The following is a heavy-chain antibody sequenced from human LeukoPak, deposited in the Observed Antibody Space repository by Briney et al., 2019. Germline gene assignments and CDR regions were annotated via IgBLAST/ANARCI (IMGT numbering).Heavy chain of an antibody. CDR2: IYYSGST. CDR1: GGSISSYY. Sequence: SETLSLTCTVSGGSISSYYWSWIRQPPGKGLEWVGYIYYSGSTNYNPSLKSRVTISVDTSKNQFSLRLSSVTAADTAVYYCARVTGYVMEDYFDYWGQGTLVTVSS. V-gene: IGHV4-59*01. D-gene: IGHD6-13*01. J-gene: IGHJ4*02. CDR3: ARVTGYVMEDYFDY.